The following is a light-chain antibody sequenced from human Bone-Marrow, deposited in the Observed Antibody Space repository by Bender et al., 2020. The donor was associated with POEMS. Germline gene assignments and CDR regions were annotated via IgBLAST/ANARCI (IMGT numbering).Light chain of an antibody. Sequence: QSALTQPASVSGSPGQSITIPCSGTSSDVGGFNYVSWYQQHPGKAPKLMIYDVSNRPSGVSNRFSGTKSGNTASLTISGFQAEDEADYYCSSYTSSSTQVFGGGTKLTVL. CDR3: SSYTSSSTQV. CDR1: SSDVGGFNY. CDR2: DVS. V-gene: IGLV2-14*01. J-gene: IGLJ3*02.